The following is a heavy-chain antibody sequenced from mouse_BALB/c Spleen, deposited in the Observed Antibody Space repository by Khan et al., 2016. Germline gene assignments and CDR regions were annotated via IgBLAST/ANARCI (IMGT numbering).Heavy chain of an antibody. CDR2: ISYSGST. V-gene: IGHV3-2*02. CDR1: GYSITSDYA. D-gene: IGHD1-1*01. Sequence: EVQLQESGPGLVKPSQSLSLTCTVTGYSITSDYAWNWIRQFPGNKLEWMGYISYSGSTSYNPSLKSRISITRDTSNNQFFLQLNSVTSEDQATCYSARADYGSKDAMDYWGQGTTGTGPS. CDR3: ARADYGSKDAMDY. J-gene: IGHJ4*01.